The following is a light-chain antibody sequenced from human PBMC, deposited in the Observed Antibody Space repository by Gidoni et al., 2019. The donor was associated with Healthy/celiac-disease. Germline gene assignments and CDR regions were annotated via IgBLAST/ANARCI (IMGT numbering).Light chain of an antibody. V-gene: IGKV4-1*01. CDR1: QSVLYSSNNKNY. CDR3: QQYYSTPCS. CDR2: WAS. J-gene: IGKJ2*04. Sequence: QSVLYSSNNKNYLAWYQQKPGQPPKLLIYWASTRESGVPDRFSGSGSGTDFTLTISSLQAEDVAVYYCQQYYSTPCSFGQGTKLEIK.